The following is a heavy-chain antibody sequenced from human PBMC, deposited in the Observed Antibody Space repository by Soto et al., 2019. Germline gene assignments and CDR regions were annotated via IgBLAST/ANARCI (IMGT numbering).Heavy chain of an antibody. CDR3: ARDPPRVGGSGLDS. V-gene: IGHV3-7*01. Sequence: GGSLRLSCAASGFTLSNYWMTWVRQAPGKGLEWVANIKEDGSEKYYVDSVRARFTISRDNAKNSLYLQMNSLRAEDTAVYYCARDPPRVGGSGLDSWGQGTLVTVSS. CDR1: GFTLSNYW. D-gene: IGHD6-19*01. J-gene: IGHJ4*02. CDR2: IKEDGSEK.